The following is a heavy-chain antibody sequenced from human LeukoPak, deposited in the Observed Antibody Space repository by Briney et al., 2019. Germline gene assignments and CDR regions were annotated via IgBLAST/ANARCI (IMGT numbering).Heavy chain of an antibody. CDR2: VNPNSGGT. V-gene: IGHV1-2*02. J-gene: IGHJ4*02. CDR1: GYTFTDYY. D-gene: IGHD6-13*01. Sequence: ASVKVSCKASGYTFTDYYMHWVRQAPGQGPEWMGWVNPNSGGTNYAQNFQGRVTMTRDTSISTAFTELNRLTSDDTAVYYCATPKTSSWYYWGQGTLVTVSS. CDR3: ATPKTSSWYY.